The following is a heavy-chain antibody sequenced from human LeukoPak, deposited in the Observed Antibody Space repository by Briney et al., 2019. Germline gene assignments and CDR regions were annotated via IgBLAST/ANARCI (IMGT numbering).Heavy chain of an antibody. CDR1: GGSISGHY. J-gene: IGHJ4*02. D-gene: IGHD3-10*01. Sequence: PSETLSLTCIVSGGSISGHYWSWIRQHPGMGLEWIGYIYNSDSGNTNYNPSLKSRVTISVDTSKNQFSLKLSSVTAADTAVYYCARGGHYGLDYWGQGTLVTVSS. CDR2: IYNSDSGNT. V-gene: IGHV4-59*11. CDR3: ARGGHYGLDY.